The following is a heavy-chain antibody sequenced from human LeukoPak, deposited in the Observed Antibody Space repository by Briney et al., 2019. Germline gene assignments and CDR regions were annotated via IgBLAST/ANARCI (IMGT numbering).Heavy chain of an antibody. CDR1: GFTFSSYW. CDR2: IKQDGSEK. Sequence: GGSLRLSCAASGFTFSSYWMSWVRQAPGKGLEWVANIKQDGSEKYYVDSVKGRFTISRDNAKNSLYLQMNSLRAEDTAVYYCARDGLAYYYDSSGYSNWFDPWGQGTLVTVSS. V-gene: IGHV3-7*03. J-gene: IGHJ5*02. D-gene: IGHD3-22*01. CDR3: ARDGLAYYYDSSGYSNWFDP.